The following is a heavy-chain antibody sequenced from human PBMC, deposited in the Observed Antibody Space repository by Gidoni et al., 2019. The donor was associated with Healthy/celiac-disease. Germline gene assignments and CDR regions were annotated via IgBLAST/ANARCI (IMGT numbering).Heavy chain of an antibody. CDR3: TTGNLYYFDY. CDR2: IKSKTDGGKT. J-gene: IGHJ4*02. V-gene: IGHV3-15*01. D-gene: IGHD1-1*01. Sequence: EVQLVDSGGGLVNPGGSLRLSCAASGFTFRNAWMSWVRQAPGKGLEWVGRIKSKTDGGKTDYDAPVKGRFTISRDDSKNTLYMKMNSLKTEDTAVYYCTTGNLYYFDYWGQGTLVTVSS. CDR1: GFTFRNAW.